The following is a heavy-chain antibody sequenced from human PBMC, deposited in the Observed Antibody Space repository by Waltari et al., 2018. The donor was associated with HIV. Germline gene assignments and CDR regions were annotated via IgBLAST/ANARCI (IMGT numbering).Heavy chain of an antibody. CDR3: AKDNYDILTGYYY. CDR1: GFPFRRYA. CDR2: ISGSGTKT. Sequence: EVQLLESGGGSVQPGGSLRPSFSASGFPFRRYAMTWVRQAPGKGLEWVSAISGSGTKTYYADSVKGRFTISRDNSKNTVYLQMNSLRAEDTAVYYCAKDNYDILTGYYYWGQGTLVTVSS. D-gene: IGHD3-9*01. V-gene: IGHV3-23*01. J-gene: IGHJ4*02.